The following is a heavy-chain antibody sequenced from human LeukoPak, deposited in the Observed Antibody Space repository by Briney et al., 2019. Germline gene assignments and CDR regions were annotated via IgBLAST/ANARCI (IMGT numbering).Heavy chain of an antibody. V-gene: IGHV1-24*01. D-gene: IGHD4-17*01. Sequence: WASVKVSCKVSGYTFTDYYMHWVQQAPGKGLEWMGGFDPEDGETIYAQKFQGRVTMTEDTSTDTAYMELSSLRSEDTAVYYCATLDYGVTGGAFDIWGQGTMVTVSS. CDR1: GYTFTDYY. J-gene: IGHJ3*02. CDR2: FDPEDGET. CDR3: ATLDYGVTGGAFDI.